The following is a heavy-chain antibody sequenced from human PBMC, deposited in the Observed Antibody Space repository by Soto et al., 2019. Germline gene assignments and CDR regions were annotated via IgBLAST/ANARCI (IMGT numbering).Heavy chain of an antibody. J-gene: IGHJ4*02. D-gene: IGHD3-3*01. V-gene: IGHV4-39*01. CDR1: GGSISSSSYY. Sequence: KTSETLSLTCTVSGGSISSSSYYWGWIRQPPGKGLEWIGSIYYSGSTYYNPSLKSRVTISVDTSKIHFSLKLSSVTAADTAVYYFTRHKDGFYDFWSGYYLDYWGQGTLVTVSS. CDR3: TRHKDGFYDFWSGYYLDY. CDR2: IYYSGST.